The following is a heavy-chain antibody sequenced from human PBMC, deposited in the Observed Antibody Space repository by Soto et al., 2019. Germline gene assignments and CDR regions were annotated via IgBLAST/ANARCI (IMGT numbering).Heavy chain of an antibody. CDR2: ISSSGSTI. D-gene: IGHD3-22*01. J-gene: IGHJ4*02. CDR1: GFTFSSYE. Sequence: RRLSCAASGFTFSSYEMNWVRQAPGKGLEWVSYISSSGSTISYADSVKGRFTISRDNAKNSLYLQMNSLRAEDTAVYYCAGAPLDYYDSSGYFDSWGQGTLVTVSS. V-gene: IGHV3-48*03. CDR3: AGAPLDYYDSSGYFDS.